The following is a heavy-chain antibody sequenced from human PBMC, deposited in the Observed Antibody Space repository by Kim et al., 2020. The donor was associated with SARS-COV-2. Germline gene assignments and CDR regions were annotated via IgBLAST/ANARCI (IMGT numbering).Heavy chain of an antibody. V-gene: IGHV4-34*09. Sequence: NYNPALKSRVTHSVDTSKNPFSLQLSSVTAADTAVYYCARVNGPKLATIDYWGQGTLVTVSS. CDR3: ARVNGPKLATIDY. D-gene: IGHD5-12*01. J-gene: IGHJ4*02.